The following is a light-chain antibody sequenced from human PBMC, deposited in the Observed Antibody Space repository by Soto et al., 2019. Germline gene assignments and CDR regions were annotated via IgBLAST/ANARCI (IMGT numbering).Light chain of an antibody. CDR3: QQYYDTPYT. V-gene: IGKV4-1*01. J-gene: IGKJ5*01. CDR1: QSVLYSSSNRNY. Sequence: VMPQFPDSLAVSLGERVSLNCKSSQSVLYSSSNRNYLAWFQQKPGQPPKLLIYWASTRESGVPDRFSGSGSGTDFTLTISSLQAEDVAVYYCQQYYDTPYTFGQGTRLEIK. CDR2: WAS.